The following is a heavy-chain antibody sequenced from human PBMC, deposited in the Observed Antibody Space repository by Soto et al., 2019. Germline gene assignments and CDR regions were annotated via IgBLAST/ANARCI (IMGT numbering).Heavy chain of an antibody. Sequence: SETLSLTCAVYGGSFGGYYRSWIRQPPGKGLEWIGEINHSGSTNYNPSLKSRVTISVDTSKNQFSLKLSSVTAADTAVYYCARRPLSRTYYYGSGSYSYWGQGTLVTVSS. CDR1: GGSFGGYY. V-gene: IGHV4-34*01. CDR3: ARRPLSRTYYYGSGSYSY. J-gene: IGHJ4*02. D-gene: IGHD3-10*01. CDR2: INHSGST.